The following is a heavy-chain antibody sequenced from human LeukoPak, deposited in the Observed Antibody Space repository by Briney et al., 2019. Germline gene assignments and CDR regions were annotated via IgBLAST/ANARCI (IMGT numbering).Heavy chain of an antibody. CDR3: ARGGCSSITCPYFDY. Sequence: PGGSLRLSCAASGFTFSSYAMHWVRQAPGKGLEWVAVISYDGSNKYYADSVKGRFTISRDNAKNSLYLQMNSLRAEDTAVYYCARGGCSSITCPYFDYWGQGTLVTVSS. J-gene: IGHJ4*02. V-gene: IGHV3-30*04. D-gene: IGHD2-2*01. CDR1: GFTFSSYA. CDR2: ISYDGSNK.